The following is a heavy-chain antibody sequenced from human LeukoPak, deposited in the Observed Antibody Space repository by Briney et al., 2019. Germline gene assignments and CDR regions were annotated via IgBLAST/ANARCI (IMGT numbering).Heavy chain of an antibody. CDR3: AKDLGSSGWYIDY. J-gene: IGHJ4*02. CDR1: GFTFSSYA. Sequence: GGSLRLSCAASGFTFSSYAVYWVRQAPGKGLEWVSSNSGGSTYYADSVKGRFTIPRDNSKNTLDLQMNSLRDEDTAVYYCAKDLGSSGWYIDYWGRGTLVTVSS. V-gene: IGHV3-23*01. D-gene: IGHD6-19*01. CDR2: NSGGST.